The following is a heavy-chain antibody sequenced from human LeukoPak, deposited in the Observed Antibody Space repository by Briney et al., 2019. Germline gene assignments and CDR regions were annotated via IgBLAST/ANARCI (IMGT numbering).Heavy chain of an antibody. CDR2: ITGSGPYM. J-gene: IGHJ4*02. Sequence: RPGGSLRLSCAASGFTFSTFAMHWVRLSPGKGLEWVSSITGSGPYMLYADSVKHRFTISRDNTKNLLYLEMNSLSAEDTAMYFCVRDVGAVRGEVYFDYWGQGTLVTVSS. V-gene: IGHV3-21*06. D-gene: IGHD3-10*01. CDR1: GFTFSTFA. CDR3: VRDVGAVRGEVYFDY.